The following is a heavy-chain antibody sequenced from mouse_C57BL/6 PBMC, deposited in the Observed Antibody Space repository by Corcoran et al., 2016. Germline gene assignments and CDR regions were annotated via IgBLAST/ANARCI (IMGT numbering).Heavy chain of an antibody. J-gene: IGHJ1*03. CDR1: GYTFTDYY. V-gene: IGHV1-19*01. D-gene: IGHD1-1*01. Sequence: EVQLQQSGPVLVKPGASVKMSCKASGYTFTDYYMNWVKQSHGKSLEWIGVINPYNGGTSYNQKFKGKATLTVDKSSSTAYMELNSLTSEDSAVYYCARGGFNYGGYFDVWGTGTTVTVSS. CDR3: ARGGFNYGGYFDV. CDR2: INPYNGGT.